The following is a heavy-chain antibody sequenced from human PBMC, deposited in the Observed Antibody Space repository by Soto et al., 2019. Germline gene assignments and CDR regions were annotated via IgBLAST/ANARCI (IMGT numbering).Heavy chain of an antibody. Sequence: EVQLLESGGGLVQPGGSLRLSCAASGFTFSSYAMSWVRQAPGKGLEWVSAISGSGGSTYYADSVKGRFTISRDNSKNTLYLQMNSLRAEDTAVYYCAKDRSGPTLTTFRYFDYWGQGTLVTVSS. CDR1: GFTFSSYA. J-gene: IGHJ4*02. CDR3: AKDRSGPTLTTFRYFDY. CDR2: ISGSGGST. D-gene: IGHD4-17*01. V-gene: IGHV3-23*01.